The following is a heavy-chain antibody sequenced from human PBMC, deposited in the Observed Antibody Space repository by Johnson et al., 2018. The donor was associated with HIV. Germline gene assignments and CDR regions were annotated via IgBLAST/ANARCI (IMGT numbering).Heavy chain of an antibody. J-gene: IGHJ3*02. CDR1: GFTFSSYA. V-gene: IGHV3-23*04. D-gene: IGHD6-19*01. CDR2: ISGSGGST. CDR3: ARHKAVADAFDI. Sequence: EVQLVESGGGLVQPGGSLRLSCAASGFTFSSYAMSWVRQAPGKGLEWVSAISGSGGSTYYADSVKGRFPISRDNSKTTLYLQMNSLRAEDTAVYYCARHKAVADAFDIWGQGTVVTVS.